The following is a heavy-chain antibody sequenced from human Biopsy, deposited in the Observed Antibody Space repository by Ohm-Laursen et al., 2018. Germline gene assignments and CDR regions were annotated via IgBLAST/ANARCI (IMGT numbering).Heavy chain of an antibody. CDR2: IRSGGDYM. CDR1: GFTLSYYS. J-gene: IGHJ4*02. Sequence: SLRLSCSASGFTLSYYSMTWVRQAPGKGLEWVSSIRSGGDYMFYADSVKGRFTISRDNAKNSLYLQMNGLRAEDTAVYYCARDQRGPSLLEAKLTPNYFDYWGRGSLVTVSS. V-gene: IGHV3-21*01. CDR3: ARDQRGPSLLEAKLTPNYFDY. D-gene: IGHD1-1*01.